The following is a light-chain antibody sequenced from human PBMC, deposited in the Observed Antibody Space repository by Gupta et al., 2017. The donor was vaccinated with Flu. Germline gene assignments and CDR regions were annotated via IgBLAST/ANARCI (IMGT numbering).Light chain of an antibody. Sequence: DIQVTQSPYSLSASVGDSVTITCPASQSISNYLNWYQQKPGKAPKVLINAASSLKSGVPARFSGSGSGTHFTLTISSLQPEDSATYYCQQSYTTSWTFGQGTKVEVK. CDR1: QSISNY. V-gene: IGKV1-39*01. CDR3: QQSYTTSWT. J-gene: IGKJ1*01. CDR2: AAS.